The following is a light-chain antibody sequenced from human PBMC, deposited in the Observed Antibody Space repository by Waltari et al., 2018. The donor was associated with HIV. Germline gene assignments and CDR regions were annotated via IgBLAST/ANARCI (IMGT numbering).Light chain of an antibody. CDR2: AAS. CDR3: LQDYNALT. CDR1: QDIRNE. V-gene: IGKV1-6*01. J-gene: IGKJ4*01. Sequence: AIQMTQSPSSLSASVGDRVTITCRASQDIRNELGWYQQKPGKAPELLIYAASSLQSGVPSRFSGTGSGTDFTLTISGLQPEDFATYFCLQDYNALTFGGGTKVEV.